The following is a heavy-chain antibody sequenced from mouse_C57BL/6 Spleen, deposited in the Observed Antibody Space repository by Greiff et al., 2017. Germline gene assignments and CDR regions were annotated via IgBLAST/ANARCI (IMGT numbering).Heavy chain of an antibody. CDR1: GFTFSDYG. Sequence: DVKLVESGGGLVKPGGSLKLSCAASGFTFSDYGMHWVRQAPEKGLEWVAYISSGSSTNYYADTVKGRFTISRDNAKITLFLQMTSLRSEDTAMYYCARATTVVPDYWGQGTTRTVSS. CDR2: ISSGSSTN. J-gene: IGHJ2*01. CDR3: ARATTVVPDY. V-gene: IGHV5-17*01. D-gene: IGHD1-1*01.